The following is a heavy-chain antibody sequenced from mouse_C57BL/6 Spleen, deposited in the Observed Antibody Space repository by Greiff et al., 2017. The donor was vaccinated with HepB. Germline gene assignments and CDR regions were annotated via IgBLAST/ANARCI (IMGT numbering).Heavy chain of an antibody. Sequence: EVQLQQSGPELVKPGASVKISCKASGYTFTDYYMNWVKQSHGKSLEWIGDINPNNGGTSYNQKFKGKATLTVDKSSSTAYMELLSLTSEDSAVYYCARSTTGYWGQGTTLTVSS. V-gene: IGHV1-26*01. D-gene: IGHD1-1*01. CDR2: INPNNGGT. J-gene: IGHJ2*01. CDR3: ARSTTGY. CDR1: GYTFTDYY.